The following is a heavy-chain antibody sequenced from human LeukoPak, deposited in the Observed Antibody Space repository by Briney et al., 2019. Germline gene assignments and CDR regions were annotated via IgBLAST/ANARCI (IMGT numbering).Heavy chain of an antibody. D-gene: IGHD1-1*01. V-gene: IGHV4-59*01. J-gene: IGHJ6*03. CDR2: IYYSGST. Sequence: PSETLSLTCTVSGGSISSYYWSWIRQPPGKGLEWIGYIYYSGSTNYNPSPKSRVTISVDTSKNQFSLKLSSVTAADTAVYYCARLGTTGYYYYMDVWGKGTTVTVSS. CDR3: ARLGTTGYYYYMDV. CDR1: GGSISSYY.